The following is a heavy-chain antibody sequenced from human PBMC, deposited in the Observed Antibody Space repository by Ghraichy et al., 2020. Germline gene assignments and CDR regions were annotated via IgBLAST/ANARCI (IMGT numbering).Heavy chain of an antibody. CDR1: GGSVSRNSYY. CDR2: ISYSGST. V-gene: IGHV4-61*01. J-gene: IGHJ4*02. D-gene: IGHD1-1*01. Sequence: SQTLSLSCTVSGGSVSRNSYYWTWIRQPPGKGLEWIGQISYSGSTNYNPSLKSRVTMSVDTSKNQFSLMLRSVTAADTAVYYCAGAPNEDFFDYWGQVTLVTVSS. CDR3: AGAPNEDFFDY.